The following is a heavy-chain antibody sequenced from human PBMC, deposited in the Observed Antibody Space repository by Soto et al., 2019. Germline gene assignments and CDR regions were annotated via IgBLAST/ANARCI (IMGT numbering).Heavy chain of an antibody. Sequence: EVQLVDSGGVLVHPAGAPRLSCAVSGFTCSSFWMHWCLQAPGEGRVWVSRINTVASSTSYADSVKGRFTISRDNATNTRSLQRNSLRVEETAMYYCAKRGVDTFVLSYWGKGPL. CDR2: INTVASST. V-gene: IGHV3-74*01. CDR3: AKRGVDTFVLSY. CDR1: GFTCSSFW. D-gene: IGHD3-10*01. J-gene: IGHJ4*02.